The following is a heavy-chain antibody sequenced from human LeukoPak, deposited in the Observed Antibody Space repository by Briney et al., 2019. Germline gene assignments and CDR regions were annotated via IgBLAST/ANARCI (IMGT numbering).Heavy chain of an antibody. CDR3: TGLLVNYYYYMDV. V-gene: IGHV3-73*01. CDR2: IRSKANSYAT. CDR1: GFTFSGSA. J-gene: IGHJ6*03. Sequence: GGSLKLSCAASGFTFSGSAMHWVRQASGKGLEWVGRIRSKANSYATAYAASVKGRFTISRDDSKNTAYLQMNSLKTEDTAVYYCTGLLVNYYYYMDVWGKGTMVTISS. D-gene: IGHD3-3*02.